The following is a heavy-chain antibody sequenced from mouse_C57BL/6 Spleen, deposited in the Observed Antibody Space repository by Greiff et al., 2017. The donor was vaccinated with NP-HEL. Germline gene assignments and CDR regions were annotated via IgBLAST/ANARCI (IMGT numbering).Heavy chain of an antibody. V-gene: IGHV6-6*01. J-gene: IGHJ4*01. CDR2: IRNKDNNHAT. D-gene: IGHD1-1*01. CDR3: TAYYGYAMDY. Sequence: EVQLVESGGGLVQPGGSMKLSCAASGFTFSDAWMDWVRQSPEKGLEWVAEIRNKDNNHATYYAESVKGRFTISRDDSKSSGYLQMNSLRAEDTGIYYCTAYYGYAMDYWGQGTSVTVSS. CDR1: GFTFSDAW.